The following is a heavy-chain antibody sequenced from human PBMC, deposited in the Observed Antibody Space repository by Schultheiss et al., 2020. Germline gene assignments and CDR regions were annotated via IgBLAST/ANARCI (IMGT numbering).Heavy chain of an antibody. V-gene: IGHV4-39*07. Sequence: SETLSLTCTVSGGSVSSGSYYWSWIRQPPGKGLEWIGSIYHSGSTYYNPSLKSRVTISVDTSKNQFSLKLSSVTAADTAVYYCARATIDPVFDYWGQGTLVTVSS. D-gene: IGHD5-12*01. CDR3: ARATIDPVFDY. CDR2: IYHSGST. J-gene: IGHJ4*02. CDR1: GGSVSSGSYY.